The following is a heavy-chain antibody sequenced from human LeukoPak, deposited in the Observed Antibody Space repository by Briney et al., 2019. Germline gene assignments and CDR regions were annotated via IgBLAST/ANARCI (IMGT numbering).Heavy chain of an antibody. CDR3: ARDLSGVAGYTYGRGIDY. J-gene: IGHJ4*02. CDR1: GFTFSSYW. Sequence: GGPLRLSCAASGFTFSSYWMSWVRQAPGKGLEWVANIKKDGSEKYYVDSVKGRFTISRDNAKTSLYLQMNSLRAEDTAVYYCARDLSGVAGYTYGRGIDYWGQGTLVTVSS. V-gene: IGHV3-7*01. CDR2: IKKDGSEK. D-gene: IGHD5-18*01.